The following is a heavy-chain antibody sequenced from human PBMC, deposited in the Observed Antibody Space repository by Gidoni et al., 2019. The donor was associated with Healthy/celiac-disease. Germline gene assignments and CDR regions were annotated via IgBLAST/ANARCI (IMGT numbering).Heavy chain of an antibody. Sequence: QVQLQESGPGLVKPSETLSLTCTVSGYSISSGYYWGWIRQPPGKGLEWIGSIYHRGSTYYNPSLKSRVTISVDTSKNQFSLKLSSVTAADTAVYYCAREGGGSAFDIWGQGTMVTVSS. CDR2: IYHRGST. D-gene: IGHD3-16*01. J-gene: IGHJ3*02. V-gene: IGHV4-38-2*02. CDR1: GYSISSGYY. CDR3: AREGGGSAFDI.